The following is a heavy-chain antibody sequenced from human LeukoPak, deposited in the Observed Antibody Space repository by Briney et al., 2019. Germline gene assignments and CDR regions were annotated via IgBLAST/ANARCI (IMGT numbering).Heavy chain of an antibody. V-gene: IGHV4-39*01. D-gene: IGHD3-22*01. CDR3: VSSGSGYYDSSGQPG. CDR2: IYYSGST. CDR1: GGSISSSSYY. Sequence: SETLSLTCTVSGGSISSSSYYWGCIRQPPGKGLEWIGSIYYSGSTYYNPSLKSRVTISVDTSKNQFSLKLSSVTAADTAVYYCVSSGSGYYDSSGQPGWGQGTLVTVSS. J-gene: IGHJ4*02.